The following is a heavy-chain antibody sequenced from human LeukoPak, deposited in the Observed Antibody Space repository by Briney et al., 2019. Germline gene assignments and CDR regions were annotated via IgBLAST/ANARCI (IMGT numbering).Heavy chain of an antibody. CDR1: GFTVSSNF. V-gene: IGHV3-53*01. Sequence: PGGSLRLSCTVSGFTVSSNFMSWVRQAPGKGLEWVSFIYSGSTHYSDSVKGRFTISRDNSKNTLYLQMNSLRAEDTAVYYCARVLSGRGSLYSYYYYMDVWGKGTTVTISS. D-gene: IGHD3-10*01. CDR3: ARVLSGRGSLYSYYYYMDV. J-gene: IGHJ6*03. CDR2: IYSGST.